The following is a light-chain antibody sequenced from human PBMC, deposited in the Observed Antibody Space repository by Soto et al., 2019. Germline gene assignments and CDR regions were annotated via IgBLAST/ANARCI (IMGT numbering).Light chain of an antibody. CDR2: DAS. Sequence: DIPMTQSPATLSASVGDSVTITCRASQSISHWLAWYQQKPGKAPKFLIYDASSLESGVPSRFSGSGSGTEFTLTISSLQPDDFATYYCQQYDSVLGTFGPGTKVDIK. J-gene: IGKJ1*01. CDR1: QSISHW. CDR3: QQYDSVLGT. V-gene: IGKV1-5*01.